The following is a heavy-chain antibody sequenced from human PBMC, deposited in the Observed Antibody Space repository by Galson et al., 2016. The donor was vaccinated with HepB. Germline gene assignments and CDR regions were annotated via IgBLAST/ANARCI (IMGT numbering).Heavy chain of an antibody. CDR2: IYPGDSDA. Sequence: QSGAEVKKPGESLRIPCKGSGYTFSSHWIAWVRQMPGKGLEWMGNIYPGDSDARYSPSFQGQVTMSADKSISTAYLEWNSLKASDTAIYYCARRGGTDPDYFDSWGQGTLVTVSS. V-gene: IGHV5-51*03. J-gene: IGHJ4*02. D-gene: IGHD3-16*01. CDR1: GYTFSSHW. CDR3: ARRGGTDPDYFDS.